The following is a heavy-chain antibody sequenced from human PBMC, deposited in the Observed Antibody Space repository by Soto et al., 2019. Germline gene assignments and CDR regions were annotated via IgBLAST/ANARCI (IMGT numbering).Heavy chain of an antibody. J-gene: IGHJ5*02. D-gene: IGHD2-2*01. V-gene: IGHV3-23*01. Sequence: GGSLRLSCAASCFTFSSYAMSWVRQAPGKGLEWVSAISGSGGSTYYADSVKGRFTISRDNSKNTLYLQMNSLRAEDTAVYYCAKDLAWYCSSTSCYSRPYNWFDPWGQGTLVTVSS. CDR1: CFTFSSYA. CDR2: ISGSGGST. CDR3: AKDLAWYCSSTSCYSRPYNWFDP.